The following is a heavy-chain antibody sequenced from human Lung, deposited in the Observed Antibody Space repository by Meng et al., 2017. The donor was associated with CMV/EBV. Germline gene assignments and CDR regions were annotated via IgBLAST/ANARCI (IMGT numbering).Heavy chain of an antibody. Sequence: SXTXSLXCTVSGGSISSYHWSWIRQPPGKGLEWIGYIYYSGSTNYNPSLKSRVTISVDTSKNQFSLKLSSVTAADTAVYYCARVGRSGSYLPGLDDWGQGXLVTVSS. CDR1: GGSISSYH. V-gene: IGHV4-59*01. J-gene: IGHJ4*02. CDR2: IYYSGST. D-gene: IGHD1-26*01. CDR3: ARVGRSGSYLPGLDD.